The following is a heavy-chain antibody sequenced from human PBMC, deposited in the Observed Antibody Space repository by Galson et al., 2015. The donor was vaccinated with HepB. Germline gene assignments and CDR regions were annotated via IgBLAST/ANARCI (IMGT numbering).Heavy chain of an antibody. CDR2: ISSNGGST. D-gene: IGHD3-3*01. CDR3: ARVATIFGVAHYYYGMDV. Sequence: SLRLSCAASGFTFSSYAMHWVRQAPGKGLEYVSAISSNGGSTYYANSVKGRFTISRDNSKNTLYLQMGSLRAEDMAVYYCARVATIFGVAHYYYGMDVWGQGTTVTVSS. V-gene: IGHV3-64*01. CDR1: GFTFSSYA. J-gene: IGHJ6*02.